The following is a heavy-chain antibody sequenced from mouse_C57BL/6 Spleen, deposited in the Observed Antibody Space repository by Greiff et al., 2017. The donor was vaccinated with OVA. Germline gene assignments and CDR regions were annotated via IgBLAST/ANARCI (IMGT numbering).Heavy chain of an antibody. V-gene: IGHV1-54*01. Sequence: QVQLQQSGAELVRPGTSVKVSCKASGYAFTNYLIEWVKQRPGQGLEWIGVINPGSGGTNYNEKFKGKATLTADKSSSTAYMQLSSLTSEDSAVYFCARGDYDYDVYAMDYWGQGTSVTVSS. CDR2: INPGSGGT. D-gene: IGHD2-4*01. J-gene: IGHJ4*01. CDR1: GYAFTNYL. CDR3: ARGDYDYDVYAMDY.